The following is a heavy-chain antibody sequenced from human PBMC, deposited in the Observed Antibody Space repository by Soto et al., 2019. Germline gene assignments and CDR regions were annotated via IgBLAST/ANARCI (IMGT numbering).Heavy chain of an antibody. Sequence: SLRLSCTASGFAFSSFNMNWVRQAPGKGLGWVSSIFTRSSQIYYADSVKGRFTISRDDAKNSLFLQMNSLSVEDTAVYYCARDLLAGQQLVIPWFHPWGQGTLVTVSS. V-gene: IGHV3-21*01. CDR1: GFAFSSFN. CDR2: IFTRSSQI. J-gene: IGHJ5*02. CDR3: ARDLLAGQQLVIPWFHP. D-gene: IGHD1-26*01.